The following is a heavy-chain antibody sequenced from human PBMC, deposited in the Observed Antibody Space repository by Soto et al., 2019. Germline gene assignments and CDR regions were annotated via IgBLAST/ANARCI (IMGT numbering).Heavy chain of an antibody. CDR1: GYSIGSSNR. Sequence: PSETLSLTCAVSGYSIGSSNRWGWIRQPPGKGLEWIGYIYYSGTTYYNPSLKSRVTISVDTSKNQFSLKLTSVTAADTAVYHCARHVGNSPPGSWGQGTLVTVSS. V-gene: IGHV4-28*01. D-gene: IGHD1-26*01. CDR3: ARHVGNSPPGS. CDR2: IYYSGTT. J-gene: IGHJ4*02.